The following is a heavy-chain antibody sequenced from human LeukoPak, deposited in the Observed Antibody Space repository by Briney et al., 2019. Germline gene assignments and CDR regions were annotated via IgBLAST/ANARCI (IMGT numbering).Heavy chain of an antibody. D-gene: IGHD3-3*01. CDR1: GGSISSSSYY. CDR3: ARSGHITIFGVAPGVFDY. Sequence: SETLSLTCTVSGGSISSSSYYWGWIRQPPGKGLEWIGSTYYSGSTYYNPSLKSRVTISVDTSKNQFSLKLSSVTAADTAVYYCARSGHITIFGVAPGVFDYWGQGTLVTVSS. CDR2: TYYSGST. V-gene: IGHV4-39*01. J-gene: IGHJ4*02.